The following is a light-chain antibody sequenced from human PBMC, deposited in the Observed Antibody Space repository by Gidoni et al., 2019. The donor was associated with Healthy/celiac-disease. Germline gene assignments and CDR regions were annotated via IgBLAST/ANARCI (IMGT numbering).Light chain of an antibody. J-gene: IGKJ4*01. CDR1: QSVSSSY. CDR3: QQYGSSPLT. Sequence: DIVLTPSPGTLSLSPGERATLSCRASQSVSSSYLAWYQQKPGQAPRLLIYGASSRATGIPDRFSGSGSGTDFTLTISRLEPEDFAVYYCQQYGSSPLTFGGXTKVEIK. CDR2: GAS. V-gene: IGKV3-20*01.